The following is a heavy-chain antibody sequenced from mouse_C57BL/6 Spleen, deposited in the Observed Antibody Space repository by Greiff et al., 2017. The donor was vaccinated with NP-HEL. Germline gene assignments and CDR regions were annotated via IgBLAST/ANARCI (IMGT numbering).Heavy chain of an antibody. CDR1: GYAFSSSW. V-gene: IGHV1-82*01. Sequence: VKLMESGPELVKPGASVKISCKASGYAFSSSWMNWVKQRPGKGLEWIGRIYPGDGDTNYNGKFKGKATLTADKSSSTAYMQLSSLTSEDSAVYFCARPLYDYFDYWGQGTTLTVSS. D-gene: IGHD2-12*01. CDR3: ARPLYDYFDY. J-gene: IGHJ2*01. CDR2: IYPGDGDT.